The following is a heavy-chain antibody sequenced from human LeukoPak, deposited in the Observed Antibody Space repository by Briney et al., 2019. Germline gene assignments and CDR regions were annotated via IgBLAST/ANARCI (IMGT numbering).Heavy chain of an antibody. CDR3: ARDDAVDGGYLDY. CDR2: IRGSGDRT. CDR1: GFSFPNFA. D-gene: IGHD6-19*01. Sequence: GGSLRLSCVASGFSFPNFAMAWVRQAPGERLEWVSAIRGSGDRTSYADSLKGRFTISRDKSKNTLYLQMNNLRAEDTAVYYCARDDAVDGGYLDYWGQGALVTVSS. J-gene: IGHJ4*02. V-gene: IGHV3-23*01.